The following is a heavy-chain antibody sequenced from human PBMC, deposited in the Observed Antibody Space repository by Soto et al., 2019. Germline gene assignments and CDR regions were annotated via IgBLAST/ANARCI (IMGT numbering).Heavy chain of an antibody. CDR1: GFTFGDFA. Sequence: GGSLKLSFTASGFTFGDFAMSWFRQAPGRGLECVGFIRSKAYGGTTEYAASVKGRFTISRDDSKSIAYLQMNSLKTEDTAVYYCSSYRIRSGSYFGRIKXWGQGTTVTVSX. V-gene: IGHV3-49*03. D-gene: IGHD3-22*01. CDR2: IRSKAYGGTT. J-gene: IGHJ1*01. CDR3: SSYRIRSGSYFGRIKX.